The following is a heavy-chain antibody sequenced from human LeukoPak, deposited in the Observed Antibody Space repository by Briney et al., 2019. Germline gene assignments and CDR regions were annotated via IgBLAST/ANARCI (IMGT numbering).Heavy chain of an antibody. CDR2: IYSSGST. J-gene: IGHJ4*02. CDR3: ERQSGWWPRFGGFDY. V-gene: IGHV4-4*02. Sequence: PSGTLSLTCAVSGGSISSSNWWRWVRQPPGEGLGWIGDIYSSGSTNYNPSVKGRVTISVDTAKNQFSLQLNSVTAADTAVYYCERQSGWWPRFGGFDYWGQGTLVTVSS. D-gene: IGHD5-12*01. CDR1: GGSISSSNW.